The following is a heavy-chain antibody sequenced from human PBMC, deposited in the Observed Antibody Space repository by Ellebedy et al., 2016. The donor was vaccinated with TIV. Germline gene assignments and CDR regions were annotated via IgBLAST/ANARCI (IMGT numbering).Heavy chain of an antibody. J-gene: IGHJ4*02. CDR1: GFSFSSYS. Sequence: PGGSLRLSCAASGFSFSSYSMNWVRQTPGKGLEWVSDIHNSGGNTHYAGSVKGRFTISRDTSKNTLFLQMNSLRAEDTAIYYCEKDLNWYPGYWGQGTLVTVSS. CDR3: EKDLNWYPGY. V-gene: IGHV3-23*01. D-gene: IGHD1-1*01. CDR2: IHNSGGNT.